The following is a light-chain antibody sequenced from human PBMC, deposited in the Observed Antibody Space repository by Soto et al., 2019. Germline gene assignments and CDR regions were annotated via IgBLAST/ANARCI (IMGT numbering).Light chain of an antibody. Sequence: EIVMTQSPATLSVSPGDRATPSCRASQSVDNDLAWYQQKPGQPPRLLIYDASTRATGIPARFSGSQSGTEFTLTISSLLSEDFAVYFCQQYNNWPLTFGGGTKVETK. V-gene: IGKV3D-15*01. CDR1: QSVDND. CDR3: QQYNNWPLT. J-gene: IGKJ4*01. CDR2: DAS.